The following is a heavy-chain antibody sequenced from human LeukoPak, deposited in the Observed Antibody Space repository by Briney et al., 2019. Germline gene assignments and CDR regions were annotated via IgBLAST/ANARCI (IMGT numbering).Heavy chain of an antibody. CDR3: ATKSGYYYNFDY. D-gene: IGHD3-22*01. CDR2: IYYSGSA. Sequence: SETLSLTCTVSGGSITSGDHYCSWIRQPPGKGLEWIGYIYYSGSAYYNPSLKSRVTISLDTSKNQFSLRLSSVTAADTAVYYCATKSGYYYNFDYWGQGNLVTVSS. CDR1: GGSITSGDHY. J-gene: IGHJ4*02. V-gene: IGHV4-30-4*08.